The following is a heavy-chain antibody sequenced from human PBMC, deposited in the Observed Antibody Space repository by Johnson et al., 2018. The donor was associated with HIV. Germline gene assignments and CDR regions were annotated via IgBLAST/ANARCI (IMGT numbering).Heavy chain of an antibody. J-gene: IGHJ3*02. V-gene: IGHV3-53*01. CDR1: GFTVSSNY. Sequence: RLVESGGGLIQPGGSLRLSCAASGFTVSSNYMSWVRQAPGKGLEWVSVIYSGGSTYYADSVKGRFTISRDNSKNTLYLQMNSLRAEDTAVYYCARVGGGIQLWSDAFDIWGQGTMVTVSS. D-gene: IGHD5-18*01. CDR2: IYSGGST. CDR3: ARVGGGIQLWSDAFDI.